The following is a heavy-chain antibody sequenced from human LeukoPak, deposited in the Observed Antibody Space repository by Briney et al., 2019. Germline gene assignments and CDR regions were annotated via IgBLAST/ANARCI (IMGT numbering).Heavy chain of an antibody. D-gene: IGHD1-26*01. V-gene: IGHV3-53*01. Sequence: VQPGRSLRLSCAASGFTFSSYGMHWVRQAPGKGLEWVSVIYSGGSTYYADSVKGRFTISRDNSKNTLYLQMNSLRAEDTAVYYCARARWELPMVNYFDYWGQGTLVTVSS. CDR1: GFTFSSYG. J-gene: IGHJ4*02. CDR2: IYSGGST. CDR3: ARARWELPMVNYFDY.